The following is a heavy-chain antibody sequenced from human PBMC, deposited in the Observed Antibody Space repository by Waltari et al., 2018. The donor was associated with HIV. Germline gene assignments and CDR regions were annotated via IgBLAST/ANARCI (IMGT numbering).Heavy chain of an antibody. CDR2: ITSHGKNT. CDR1: GFTFSTYP. CDR3: VKDSGYNSSGGAFDI. Sequence: EVQLVESGGGLVKPGGSLRLSCSASGFTFSTYPIHWVRQAPGKGLEYVSAITSHGKNTYYVDSVKGRFTISRDNSKNMLYLQMRSLRAEDTALYYCVKDSGYNSSGGAFDIWGQGTMVIVSS. D-gene: IGHD3-22*01. V-gene: IGHV3-64D*06. J-gene: IGHJ3*02.